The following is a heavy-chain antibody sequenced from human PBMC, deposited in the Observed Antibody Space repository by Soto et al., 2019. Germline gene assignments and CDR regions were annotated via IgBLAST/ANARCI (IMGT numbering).Heavy chain of an antibody. CDR2: ISAYNGNT. J-gene: IGHJ3*02. V-gene: IGHV1-18*01. Sequence: ASVKVSCKASGYTFTSYGISWVRQAPGQGLEWMGWISAYNGNTNYAQKLQGRVTMTTDTSTSTAYMELRSLRSDDTAVYYCARDCGGDCYSAFDIWGQGTMVTVSS. CDR3: ARDCGGDCYSAFDI. CDR1: GYTFTSYG. D-gene: IGHD2-21*02.